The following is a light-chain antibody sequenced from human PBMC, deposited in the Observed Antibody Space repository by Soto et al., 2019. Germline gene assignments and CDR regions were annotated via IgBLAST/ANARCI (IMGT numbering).Light chain of an antibody. CDR1: QSLSSAF. V-gene: IGKV3-20*01. CDR2: GVS. CDR3: GQFVSSPPRT. Sequence: EIVLTQSPGTLSLSPGDRATLSCRASQSLSSAFLAWYQQKPGQAPRLLIYGVSNRATGIPDSFSGSGSGTDFILTISRLEPEDFALYYCGQFVSSPPRTFGQGTKVDIK. J-gene: IGKJ1*01.